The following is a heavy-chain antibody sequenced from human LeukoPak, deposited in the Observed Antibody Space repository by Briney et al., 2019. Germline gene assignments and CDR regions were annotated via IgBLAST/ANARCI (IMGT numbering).Heavy chain of an antibody. CDR1: GFSFSDVA. CDR3: TRRDNFDT. V-gene: IGHV3-73*01. CDR2: IRTKANNYAT. J-gene: IGHJ5*02. D-gene: IGHD1-1*01. Sequence: GGSLKLSCAAAGFSFSDVAVHWVRQASGKGLEWVGRIRTKANNYATTYAVSVEGRFTISRDDSKNTTYLQMNSLKSDDTAVYYCTRRDNFDTWGQGTLVTVSS.